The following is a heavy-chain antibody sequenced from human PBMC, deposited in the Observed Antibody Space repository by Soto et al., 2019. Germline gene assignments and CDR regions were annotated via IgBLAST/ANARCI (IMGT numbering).Heavy chain of an antibody. D-gene: IGHD6-6*01. CDR1: GFTFSSYA. CDR2: ISGSGGST. Sequence: EVQLLESGGGLVQPGGSLRLSCAASGFTFSSYAMSWVRQAPGKGLEWVSAISGSGGSTYYADSVKGRFTISRDNSKNTLYLQMNSLRAEDTAVYYCAKDSLNLAYSSSSHYYYGMDVWGQGTTVTVSS. V-gene: IGHV3-23*01. CDR3: AKDSLNLAYSSSSHYYYGMDV. J-gene: IGHJ6*02.